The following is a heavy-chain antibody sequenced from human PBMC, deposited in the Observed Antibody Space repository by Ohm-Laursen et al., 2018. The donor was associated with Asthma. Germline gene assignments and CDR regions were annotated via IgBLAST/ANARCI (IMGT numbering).Heavy chain of an antibody. D-gene: IGHD3-16*01. J-gene: IGHJ4*02. CDR1: GGSITNYY. CDR3: ARDSSEVSWGHHLFDS. CDR2: IFYSGST. Sequence: TLSLTCNVSGGSITNYYWSWIRQPPGKGLEWIGNIFYSGSTNYNPSFKSRVTISVGTSKNEFSLRLSSLTAADTAVYYCARDSSEVSWGHHLFDSWGQGTLVTVSS. V-gene: IGHV4-59*01.